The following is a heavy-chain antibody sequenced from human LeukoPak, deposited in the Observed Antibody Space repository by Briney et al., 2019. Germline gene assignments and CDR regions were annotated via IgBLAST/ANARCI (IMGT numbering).Heavy chain of an antibody. CDR3: ARSNGVSYFDY. CDR1: GGSISTNAYY. CDR2: VFYSGST. V-gene: IGHV4-39*07. Sequence: SETLSLTCSVSGGSISTNAYYWAWIRQPPGKGLEWIGRVFYSGSTYYNPSLKSRTTISVDTSTNQSSLKLTSVTAAGTAVYYCARSNGVSYFDYWGQGNLVTVSS. D-gene: IGHD2-8*01. J-gene: IGHJ4*02.